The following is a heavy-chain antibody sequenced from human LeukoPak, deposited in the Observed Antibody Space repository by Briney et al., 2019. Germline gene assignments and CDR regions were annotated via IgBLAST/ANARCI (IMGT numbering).Heavy chain of an antibody. CDR1: GYTFATSG. V-gene: IGHV1-18*01. Sequence: ASVKVSCKASGYTFATSGITWVRQAPGQGLEWMGWISAYNGQTHYAQKVQGRVTMTTDTSTTTAYMELRSQGSDDTAVYYCAGVAGFFWNSDSFDYWGQGTQVTVSS. CDR3: AGVAGFFWNSDSFDY. J-gene: IGHJ4*02. D-gene: IGHD1-7*01. CDR2: ISAYNGQT.